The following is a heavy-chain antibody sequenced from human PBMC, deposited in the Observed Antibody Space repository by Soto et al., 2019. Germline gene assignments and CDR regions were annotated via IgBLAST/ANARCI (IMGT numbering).Heavy chain of an antibody. CDR1: GYSFSSNA. J-gene: IGHJ5*02. V-gene: IGHV1-18*04. Sequence: APVKGSGKSSGYSFSSNAITWVRQAPGQGLEWMGWISTYSGEPNYAQKFQGRVTMTTDTSTNTAYMELRNLRSDDTAGYYCARGWGSGQAPASGEGFDPWGQG. CDR3: ARGWGSGQAPASGEGFDP. D-gene: IGHD3-16*01. CDR2: ISTYSGEP.